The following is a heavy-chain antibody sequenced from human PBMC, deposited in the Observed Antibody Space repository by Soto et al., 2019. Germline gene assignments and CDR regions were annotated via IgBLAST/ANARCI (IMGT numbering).Heavy chain of an antibody. CDR2: IGFDGTNI. D-gene: IGHD1-20*01. Sequence: QGQLVESGGGVVQPRRSLRLSCVASRFDFKTYGMHWVRQAPGKGLEWVAVIGFDGTNIHYSDSVRGRFSISRDNSENTVSLQMNSLRVEDTALYYCVRTACVINNCSYRGVRWGQGTLVIV. CDR3: VRTACVINNCSYRGVR. J-gene: IGHJ4*02. V-gene: IGHV3-33*01. CDR1: RFDFKTYG.